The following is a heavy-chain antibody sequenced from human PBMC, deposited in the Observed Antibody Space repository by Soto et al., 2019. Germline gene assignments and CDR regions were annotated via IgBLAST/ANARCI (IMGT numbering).Heavy chain of an antibody. J-gene: IGHJ4*02. D-gene: IGHD6-13*01. CDR3: ARDPGQQTFDY. CDR2: IYHSGST. V-gene: IGHV4-38-2*02. Sequence: PSETLSLTCAVSGYSISSGYYWGWIRQPPGKGLEWIGSIYHSGSTYYNPSLKSRVTISVDTSKNQFSLKLSSVTAADTAVYYCARDPGQQTFDYWGQGTLVTVSS. CDR1: GYSISSGYY.